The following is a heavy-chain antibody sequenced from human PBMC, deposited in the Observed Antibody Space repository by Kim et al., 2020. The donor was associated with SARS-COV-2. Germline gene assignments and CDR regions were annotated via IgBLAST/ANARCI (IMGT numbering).Heavy chain of an antibody. V-gene: IGHV3-30*18. CDR3: AKDQRLGCSSTSCSYGLDV. D-gene: IGHD2-2*01. CDR1: RFRFSNYG. Sequence: GGSLRLSCAASRFRFSNYGMHWVRQAPGKGLEWVADISYDGSNEYYADSVKGRFTISRDSSKNTLYLQMNSLKTEDTAMYYCAKDQRLGCSSTSCSYGLDVWGQGTTVTVSS. J-gene: IGHJ6*02. CDR2: ISYDGSNE.